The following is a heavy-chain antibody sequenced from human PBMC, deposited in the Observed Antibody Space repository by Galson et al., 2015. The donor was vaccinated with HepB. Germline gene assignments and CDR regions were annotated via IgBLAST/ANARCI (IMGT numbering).Heavy chain of an antibody. Sequence: SLRPSCAASGFTFGDYAMSWVRQAPGKGLEGVGFIRSKAYGGTTENAASVKGRFTISRDDSKSIAYLQMNSLQTEDTAVYYCTSVLRGSPTSRFDYWGQGTLVTVSS. CDR1: GFTFGDYA. CDR3: TSVLRGSPTSRFDY. V-gene: IGHV3-49*04. D-gene: IGHD1-26*01. J-gene: IGHJ4*02. CDR2: IRSKAYGGTT.